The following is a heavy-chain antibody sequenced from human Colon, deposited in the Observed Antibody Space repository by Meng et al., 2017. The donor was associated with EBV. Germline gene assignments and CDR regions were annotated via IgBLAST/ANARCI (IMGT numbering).Heavy chain of an antibody. V-gene: IGHV4-4*02. D-gene: IGHD2-21*01. J-gene: IGHJ4*02. CDR1: GGSISSSHW. CDR3: ARVWQSLTAFFDS. Sequence: QVELLEAGPGPVKPLGPLSLTCACSGGSISSSHWWTWVRQPPGKGLEWIGEVYHTGSTKYNPSLKSRLTISVDKSKNQFSLNLTSVTAADTAVYYCARVWQSLTAFFDSWGQGTLVTVSS. CDR2: VYHTGST.